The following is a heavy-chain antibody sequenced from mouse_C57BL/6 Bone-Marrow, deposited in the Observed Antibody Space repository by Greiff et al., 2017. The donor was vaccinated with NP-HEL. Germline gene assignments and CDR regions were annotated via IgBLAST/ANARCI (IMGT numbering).Heavy chain of an antibody. V-gene: IGHV14-4*01. J-gene: IGHJ4*01. D-gene: IGHD1-1*01. Sequence: EVQLQQSGAELVRPGASVKLSCTASGFNIKDDYMHWVKQRPEQGLEWIGWIDPENGDTEYASKFQGKATITADPSSNTAYLQLSSLTSEDTAVYYCTTAYGGLNYYAMDYWGQGTSVTVSS. CDR2: IDPENGDT. CDR3: TTAYGGLNYYAMDY. CDR1: GFNIKDDY.